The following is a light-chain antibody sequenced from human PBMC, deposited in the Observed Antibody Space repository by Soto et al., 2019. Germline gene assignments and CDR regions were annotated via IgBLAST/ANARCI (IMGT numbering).Light chain of an antibody. CDR1: QSVRTS. Sequence: EIIPTQSPATLSVSPGERATLSCRASQSVRTSLAWYQQKPGQAPRLLIHDASTRATGIPPRFSASGSGTEFTLTIAGLQSEDSAVYFCHQYNNWPPWTFGEGTKVEIK. J-gene: IGKJ1*01. CDR2: DAS. V-gene: IGKV3-15*01. CDR3: HQYNNWPPWT.